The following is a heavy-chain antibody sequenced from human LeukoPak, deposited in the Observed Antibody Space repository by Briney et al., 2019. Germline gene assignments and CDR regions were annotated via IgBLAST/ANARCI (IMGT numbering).Heavy chain of an antibody. J-gene: IGHJ6*02. CDR1: GGTFSSYA. CDR2: IIPILGIA. V-gene: IGHV1-69*04. D-gene: IGHD5-18*01. Sequence: SVKVSCKASGGTFSSYAISWVRQAPGQGLEWMGRIIPILGIANYAQKFQGRVTITADKSTSTAYMELSSLRSEDTAVYYCARDKPPWLRLGRYYGMDVWGQGTTVTVSS. CDR3: ARDKPPWLRLGRYYGMDV.